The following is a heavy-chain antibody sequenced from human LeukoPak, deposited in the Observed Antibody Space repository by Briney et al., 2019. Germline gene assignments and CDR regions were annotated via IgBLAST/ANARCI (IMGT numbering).Heavy chain of an antibody. V-gene: IGHV4-30-2*01. Sequence: PSETLSLTCTVSGGSISSSGYYWSWIRQPPGKGLEWIGYIYHSGSTYYNPSLKSRVTISVDRSKNQFSLKLSSVTAADTAVYYCARVSAQEYSNRPYYFDYWGQGTLVTVSS. D-gene: IGHD4-11*01. CDR1: GGSISSSGYY. CDR3: ARVSAQEYSNRPYYFDY. CDR2: IYHSGST. J-gene: IGHJ4*02.